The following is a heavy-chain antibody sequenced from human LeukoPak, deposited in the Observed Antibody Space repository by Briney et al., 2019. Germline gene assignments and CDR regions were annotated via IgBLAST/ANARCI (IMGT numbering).Heavy chain of an antibody. D-gene: IGHD3-10*01. CDR3: AKVPHYYGSGSTAKNEGY. Sequence: GGSLRLSCAASGFTFSSYGMSWVRQAPGKGLEWVSAISGSGGSTYYADSVKGRFTISRDNSKNTLYLQMNSLRAEDTAVYYCAKVPHYYGSGSTAKNEGYWGQGTLVTVSS. CDR2: ISGSGGST. CDR1: GFTFSSYG. J-gene: IGHJ4*02. V-gene: IGHV3-23*01.